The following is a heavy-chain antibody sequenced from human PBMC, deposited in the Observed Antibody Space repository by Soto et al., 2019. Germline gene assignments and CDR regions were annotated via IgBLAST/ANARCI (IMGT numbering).Heavy chain of an antibody. CDR1: GGRLDSLT. V-gene: IGHV1-69*02. J-gene: IGHJ5*02. Sequence: QVQLVQSGAEVRGPGSSVRVSCKASGGRLDSLTISWVRHAPGQGLEWMGRIIPVVSMASSAEKFQDRMKIDAEQSTNKIYTEVTNLRSEGTGMYSCVGQMLEPRDAWGQGTPITVSS. CDR3: VGQMLEPRDA. D-gene: IGHD1-1*01. CDR2: IIPVVSMA.